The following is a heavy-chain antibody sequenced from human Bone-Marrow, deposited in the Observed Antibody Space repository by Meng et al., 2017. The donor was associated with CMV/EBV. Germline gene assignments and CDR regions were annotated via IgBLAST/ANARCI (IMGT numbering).Heavy chain of an antibody. CDR2: IYPGDSDT. J-gene: IGHJ4*02. CDR3: ARLVGHTNVFNY. Sequence: GESLKISCEGSGYSFGDYWIRWVRQRPGKGLEWMGIIYPGDSDTRYNPSFQGQVTISADKSISTAYLQWRSLKASDTAMYYCARLVGHTNVFNYWGQGTLVTVSS. D-gene: IGHD2-8*01. V-gene: IGHV5-51*01. CDR1: GYSFGDYW.